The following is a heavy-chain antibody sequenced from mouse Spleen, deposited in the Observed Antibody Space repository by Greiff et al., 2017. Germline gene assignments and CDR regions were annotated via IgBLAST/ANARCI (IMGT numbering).Heavy chain of an antibody. CDR3: ARDFGDY. V-gene: IGHV1-69*01. CDR1: GYTFTDYW. J-gene: IGHJ2*01. CDR2: IDTSDSYT. Sequence: QVQLQQPGAELVMPGASVKMSCKASGYTFTDYWMHWVKQRPGQGLEWIGAIDTSDSYTSYNQKFKGKATLTLDESSSTAYMQLSSLTSEDSAVYYCARDFGDYWGQGTTLTVSS. D-gene: IGHD3-1*01.